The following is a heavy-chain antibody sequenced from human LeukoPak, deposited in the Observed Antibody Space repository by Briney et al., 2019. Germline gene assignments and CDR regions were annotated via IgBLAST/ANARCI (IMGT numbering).Heavy chain of an antibody. D-gene: IGHD3-22*01. CDR1: VFDFYAYE. J-gene: IGHJ4*02. CDR2: LAGSGNTT. Sequence: GGALRLSCAASVFDFYAYEMNWVRQAPGKGLEWVAYLAGSGNTTYYADSVKGRFTISRDNAKNSLYLQMNSLRAEDTALYYCTTLGYHLDSWGQGTLVTVSS. V-gene: IGHV3-48*03. CDR3: TTLGYHLDS.